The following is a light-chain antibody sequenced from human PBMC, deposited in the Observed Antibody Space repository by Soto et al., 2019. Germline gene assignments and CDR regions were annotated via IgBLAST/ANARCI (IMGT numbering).Light chain of an antibody. CDR3: NSYTSSSTLYVV. Sequence: QSALTQPASVSGSPGQSITISCTGTSSDVGAYNYVSWYQQHPGKAPKLVIYDVSNRPSGVSNRFSGSKSGNTASLTISGLQAEDEANYYCNSYTSSSTLYVVFGGGTKLTVL. CDR1: SSDVGAYNY. V-gene: IGLV2-14*03. J-gene: IGLJ2*01. CDR2: DVS.